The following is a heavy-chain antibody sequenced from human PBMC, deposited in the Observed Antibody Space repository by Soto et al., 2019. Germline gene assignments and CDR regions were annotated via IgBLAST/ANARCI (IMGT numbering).Heavy chain of an antibody. D-gene: IGHD1-26*01. V-gene: IGHV3-30-3*01. CDR2: ISYDGSNK. J-gene: IGHJ3*02. CDR1: GFTFSSYA. Sequence: GGSLRLSCAASGFTFSSYAMHWVRQAPGKGLEWVAVISYDGSNKYYADSVKGRFTIPRDNSKNTLYLQMNSLRAEDTAVYYCARDQGWELLWESDAFDIWGQGTMVTVSS. CDR3: ARDQGWELLWESDAFDI.